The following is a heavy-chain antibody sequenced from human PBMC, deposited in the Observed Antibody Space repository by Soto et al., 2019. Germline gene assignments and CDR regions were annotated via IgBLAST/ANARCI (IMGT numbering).Heavy chain of an antibody. CDR2: ISAYNGNT. J-gene: IGHJ3*02. D-gene: IGHD5-12*01. Sequence: ASVKVSCKASGYTFTSYGISWVRQAPGQGLEWMGWISAYNGNTNYAQKLQGRVTMTTDTSTSTAYMELRSLRSDDTAVYYCERVRGREYSGYDAFDIWGQGTMVTVSS. CDR1: GYTFTSYG. CDR3: ERVRGREYSGYDAFDI. V-gene: IGHV1-18*01.